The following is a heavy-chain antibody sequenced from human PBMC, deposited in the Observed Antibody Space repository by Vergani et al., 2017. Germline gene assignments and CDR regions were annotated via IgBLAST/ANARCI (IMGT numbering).Heavy chain of an antibody. J-gene: IGHJ4*02. Sequence: EVQLLESGGGLVQPGGSLRLSCAASGFTFSSYAMSWVRQAPGKGLEWVSGISGSGGNTYYADSVKGRFTISRDNSKNTLYLQMNTLRAEDTALYYCAKRYSRSYAQNDHWGQGTLVTVSS. CDR1: GFTFSSYA. V-gene: IGHV3-23*01. CDR3: AKRYSRSYAQNDH. CDR2: ISGSGGNT. D-gene: IGHD1-26*01.